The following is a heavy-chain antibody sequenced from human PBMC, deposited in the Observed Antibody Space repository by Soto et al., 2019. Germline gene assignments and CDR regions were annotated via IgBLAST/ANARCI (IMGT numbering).Heavy chain of an antibody. J-gene: IGHJ4*02. V-gene: IGHV1-46*01. CDR1: GYIFTNHY. Sequence: GASVKVSCKASGYIFTNHYIHWVRQAPGQGLEWMGIINPSGGSTNYLQKFQGRITMTRDTSTSTVYTELSSLRSEDTAVYFCARADYYDSSGFYYDCWGQGSLVTVSS. D-gene: IGHD3-22*01. CDR2: INPSGGST. CDR3: ARADYYDSSGFYYDC.